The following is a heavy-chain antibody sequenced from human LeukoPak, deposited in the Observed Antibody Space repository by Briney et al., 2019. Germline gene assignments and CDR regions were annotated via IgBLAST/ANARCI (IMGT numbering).Heavy chain of an antibody. CDR1: GGSISSGGYY. CDR2: IYYSGSI. V-gene: IGHV4-31*03. J-gene: IGHJ6*02. CDR3: ARDSRPTPSMDV. Sequence: SQTLSLTCTVSGGSISSGGYYWSWIRQHPGKGLEWIGYIYYSGSIYYNPSLKSRVTISVDTSKNQFSLKLSSVTAADTAVYYCARDSRPTPSMDVWGQGTTVTVSS.